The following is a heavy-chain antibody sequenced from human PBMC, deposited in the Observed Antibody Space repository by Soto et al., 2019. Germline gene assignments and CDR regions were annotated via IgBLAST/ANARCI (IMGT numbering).Heavy chain of an antibody. Sequence: EVQLLESGGGLVQPGGSLRLSCVASGFTFSSYAMSWVRQAPGKGLEWVSAITDDGGSTYHADSAKGRFTISRDNSKNTLYLQMNSLRAEVTAIYFCAKGSSASRPYYFDFWGQGTLATVSS. CDR3: AKGSSASRPYYFDF. CDR2: ITDDGGST. V-gene: IGHV3-23*01. D-gene: IGHD2-2*01. J-gene: IGHJ4*02. CDR1: GFTFSSYA.